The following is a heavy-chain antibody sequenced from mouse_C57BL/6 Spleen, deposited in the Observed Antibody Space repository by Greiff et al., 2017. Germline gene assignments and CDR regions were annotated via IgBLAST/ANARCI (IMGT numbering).Heavy chain of an antibody. CDR3: ASGSSSYYYAMDY. D-gene: IGHD1-1*01. V-gene: IGHV2-2*01. CDR2: IWSGGST. CDR1: GFSLTSYG. Sequence: VQLQQSGPGLVQPSQSLSITCTVSGFSLTSYGVHWVRQSPGKGLEWLGVIWSGGSTDYNAAFISRLSISKDNSKSQVFCKMNSLQADDTAIYYCASGSSSYYYAMDYWGQGTSVTVSS. J-gene: IGHJ4*01.